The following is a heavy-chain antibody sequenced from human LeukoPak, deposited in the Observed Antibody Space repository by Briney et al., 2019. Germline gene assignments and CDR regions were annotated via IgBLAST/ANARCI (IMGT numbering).Heavy chain of an antibody. V-gene: IGHV1-46*01. CDR3: ARVAYDYVWGSYSHYFDY. J-gene: IGHJ4*02. CDR1: GYTFTSYY. CDR2: INPSGGST. D-gene: IGHD3-16*01. Sequence: GASVKVSCKASGYTFTSYYMHWVRRAPGQGLEWMGIINPSGGSTSYAQKLQGRVTMTRDTSTSTVYMELSSLRSEDTAVYYCARVAYDYVWGSYSHYFDYWGQGTLVTVSS.